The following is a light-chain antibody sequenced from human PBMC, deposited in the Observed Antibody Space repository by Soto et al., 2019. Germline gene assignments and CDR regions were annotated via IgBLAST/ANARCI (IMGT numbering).Light chain of an antibody. Sequence: DIVMTQTPLSQSVTPGQPASISCKSSQSLLFSDGKTYFYWYLQKPGQPPQLLIYDVSNRFSGVPDRFSGSASGTDFTLKISRVEAEDIGIYYCMQTVQFPWTFGQGTKVEIK. J-gene: IGKJ1*01. CDR1: QSLLFSDGKTY. V-gene: IGKV2D-29*01. CDR2: DVS. CDR3: MQTVQFPWT.